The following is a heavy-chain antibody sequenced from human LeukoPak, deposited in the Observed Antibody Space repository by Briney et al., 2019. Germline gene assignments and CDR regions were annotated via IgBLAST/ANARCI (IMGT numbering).Heavy chain of an antibody. CDR3: ARDSNYYGSGSYYNSDY. CDR2: INPHSGGT. CDR1: GYTFTGYY. J-gene: IGHJ4*02. V-gene: IGHV1-2*02. Sequence: ASVKVSCKASGYTFTGYYIHWVRQAPGQGLEWMGWINPHSGGTSYARNFQGRVTMTRDTSISTAYMDLSRLRSDDTAFYYCARDSNYYGSGSYYNSDYWGQGTLVTVSS. D-gene: IGHD3-10*01.